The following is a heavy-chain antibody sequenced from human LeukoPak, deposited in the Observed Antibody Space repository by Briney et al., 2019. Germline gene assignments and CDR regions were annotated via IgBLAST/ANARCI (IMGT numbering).Heavy chain of an antibody. V-gene: IGHV4-34*01. Sequence: SETLSLTCAVYGGSFSGYYWSWIRQPPGKGLEWIGEINHSGSTNYNPSLKSRVTISVDTSKNQFSLKLSSVTAADTAVYYCARHPVYDFWSGYYTTYPYYFDYWGQGTLVTVSP. CDR1: GGSFSGYY. CDR2: INHSGST. CDR3: ARHPVYDFWSGYYTTYPYYFDY. J-gene: IGHJ4*02. D-gene: IGHD3-3*01.